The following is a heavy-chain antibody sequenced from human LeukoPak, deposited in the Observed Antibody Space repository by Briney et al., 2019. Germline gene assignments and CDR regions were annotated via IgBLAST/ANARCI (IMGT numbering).Heavy chain of an antibody. Sequence: PSETLSLTCTVSGGSISTYYGNWIRQAPGKGLEWIGYIYYSGSTNYNPSLKSRVTISVDTSKNQFSLKLASVSAADTAVYYCARGGTQLTFPVWGQGTLVTVSS. J-gene: IGHJ4*02. D-gene: IGHD4/OR15-4a*01. CDR2: IYYSGST. CDR3: ARGGTQLTFPV. V-gene: IGHV4-59*01. CDR1: GGSISTYY.